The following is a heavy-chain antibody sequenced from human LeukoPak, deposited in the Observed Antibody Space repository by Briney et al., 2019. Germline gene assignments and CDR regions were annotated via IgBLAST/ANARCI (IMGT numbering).Heavy chain of an antibody. J-gene: IGHJ4*02. CDR1: GFTFDDYA. CDR2: ISWNSGSI. CDR3: AKGGGVVVKYYFDY. Sequence: GRSLRLSCAASGFTFDDYAMHWVRHAPGKGLEWVSGISWNSGSIGYADSVKGRFTISRDNAKNSLYLQMNSLRAEDTALYYCAKGGGVVVKYYFDYWGQGTLVTVSS. D-gene: IGHD3-22*01. V-gene: IGHV3-9*01.